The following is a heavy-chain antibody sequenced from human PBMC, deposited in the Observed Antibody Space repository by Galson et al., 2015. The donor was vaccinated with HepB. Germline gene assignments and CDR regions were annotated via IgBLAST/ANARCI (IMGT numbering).Heavy chain of an antibody. CDR3: TRDLPNWGRDGNWFDS. D-gene: IGHD7-27*01. CDR1: GFTFGDYA. CDR2: IRSKAYGGTT. Sequence: SLRLSCAASGFTFGDYAMSWFRQAPGKGLEWVGFIRSKAYGGTTEYAASVKGRFTISRDDSKSIAYLQMNSLKTEDTAVYYCTRDLPNWGRDGNWFDSWGQGTLVTVSS. J-gene: IGHJ5*01. V-gene: IGHV3-49*03.